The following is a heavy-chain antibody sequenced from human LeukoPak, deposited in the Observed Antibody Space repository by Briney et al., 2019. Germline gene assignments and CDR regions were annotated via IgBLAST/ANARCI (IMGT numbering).Heavy chain of an antibody. CDR1: GGSISSGTYY. D-gene: IGHD3-16*01. Sequence: SETLSLTCIVSGGSISSGTYYWGWIRQPPGKGLEWIGNIYYSGSTYYNPSLKSRVTMSIDTSNNQFSLKLSSVTAADTAVYYCARYLGYHYYYMDVWGKGTTVTVSS. J-gene: IGHJ6*03. CDR2: IYYSGST. V-gene: IGHV4-39*01. CDR3: ARYLGYHYYYMDV.